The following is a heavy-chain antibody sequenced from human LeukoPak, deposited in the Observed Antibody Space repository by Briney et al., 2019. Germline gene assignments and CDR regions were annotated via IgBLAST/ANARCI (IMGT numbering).Heavy chain of an antibody. V-gene: IGHV3-23*01. CDR2: NRGSGGST. CDR3: AKDREQWLDSAYFDY. D-gene: IGHD6-19*01. CDR1: GFTFSSYA. J-gene: IGHJ4*02. Sequence: GGSLRLSCAAPGFTFSSYAMSWVRQAPGKGLEWVSANRGSGGSTYYADSVKGRFTISRDNSKNTLYLQMNSLRAEDTAVYYCAKDREQWLDSAYFDYWGQGTLVTVSS.